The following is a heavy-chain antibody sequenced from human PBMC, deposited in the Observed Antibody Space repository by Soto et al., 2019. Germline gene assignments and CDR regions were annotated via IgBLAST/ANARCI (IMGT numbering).Heavy chain of an antibody. CDR2: IYSGGST. CDR3: ARATGRRNDYYYYMDG. CDR1: GFTVSSNY. D-gene: IGHD3-9*01. Sequence: EVQLVESGGGLVQPGGSLRLSCAASGFTVSSNYMSWVRQAPGKGLEWVSVIYSGGSTYYADSVKGRFTISRHNSKNTLYLQMNSLRAEDTAVYYCARATGRRNDYYYYMDGWGKGTTVTVSS. V-gene: IGHV3-53*04. J-gene: IGHJ6*03.